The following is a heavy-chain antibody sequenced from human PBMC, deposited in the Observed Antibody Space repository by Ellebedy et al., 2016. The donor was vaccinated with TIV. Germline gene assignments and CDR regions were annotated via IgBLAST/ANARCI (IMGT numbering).Heavy chain of an antibody. CDR2: IRYDGSNK. J-gene: IGHJ4*02. V-gene: IGHV3-30*02. Sequence: GEYLKISCAASGFTFSAYGIHWVRQAPGKGLAGVPYIRYDGSNKYYADSVKGRFTISRDNSKNTLFLEMNSLRAEDTAIYYCAGLWFGDSPRDNSDYWGRGTLVTVSS. D-gene: IGHD3-10*01. CDR1: GFTFSAYG. CDR3: AGLWFGDSPRDNSDY.